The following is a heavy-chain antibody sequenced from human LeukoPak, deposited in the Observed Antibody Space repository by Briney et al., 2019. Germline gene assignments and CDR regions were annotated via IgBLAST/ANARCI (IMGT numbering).Heavy chain of an antibody. V-gene: IGHV2-5*02. D-gene: IGHD3-22*01. CDR3: AHSRAFNRYDSSGYYDY. J-gene: IGHJ4*02. CDR1: GFSLSTSGVG. Sequence: SGPTLVKPTQTLTLTCTFSGFSLSTSGVGVGWIRQPPGRALEWLALIYWDDDKRYSPSLKSRLTITKDTSKNQVVLTMTNMDPVDTATYYCAHSRAFNRYDSSGYYDYWGQGTLVTVSS. CDR2: IYWDDDK.